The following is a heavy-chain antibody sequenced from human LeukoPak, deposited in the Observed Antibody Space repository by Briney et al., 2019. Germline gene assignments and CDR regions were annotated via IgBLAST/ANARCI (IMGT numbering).Heavy chain of an antibody. D-gene: IGHD3-10*01. V-gene: IGHV4-34*01. CDR3: ARPGGAYYGMDV. J-gene: IGHJ6*02. CDR1: GGSFSGYY. Sequence: PSETLSLTCAVYGGSFSGYYWSWIRQLPGKGLEWIGEINHSGSTNYNPSLKSRVTISVDPSKNQFSLKLSSVTAADTAVYYCARPGGAYYGMDVWGQGTTVTVSS. CDR2: INHSGST.